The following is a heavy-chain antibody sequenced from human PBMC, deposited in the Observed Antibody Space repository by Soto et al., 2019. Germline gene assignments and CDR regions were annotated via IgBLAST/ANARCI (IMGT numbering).Heavy chain of an antibody. J-gene: IGHJ4*02. CDR1: GGSISTFG. D-gene: IGHD2-15*01. Sequence: QVQLLQSGAEVKKPGSSVKVSCKASGGSISTFGINWVRQAPGQGFQWMGGIIPMFGTPKYAQKFQGRVTVSADESTSTVYMEVRSLRSEDTAVYYCARVDSQAASPIDWGQGTLVTVSS. CDR3: ARVDSQAASPID. CDR2: IIPMFGTP. V-gene: IGHV1-69*12.